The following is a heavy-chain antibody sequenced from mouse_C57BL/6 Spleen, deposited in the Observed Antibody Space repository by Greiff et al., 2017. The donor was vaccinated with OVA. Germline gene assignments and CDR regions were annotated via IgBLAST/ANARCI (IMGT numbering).Heavy chain of an antibody. CDR1: GYTFTTYP. J-gene: IGHJ4*01. Sequence: QVQLQQSGAELVKPGASVKMSCKASGYTFTTYPIEWLKQNHGKSLEWIGNFHPYNDDTNYNEKLKGKATLTVEKSSSTVSLELSRLTSDDSAVYYGAKSGDYGSRYYAKGYWGQGTSVTVSS. D-gene: IGHD1-1*01. CDR3: AKSGDYGSRYYAKGY. CDR2: FHPYNDDT. V-gene: IGHV1-47*01.